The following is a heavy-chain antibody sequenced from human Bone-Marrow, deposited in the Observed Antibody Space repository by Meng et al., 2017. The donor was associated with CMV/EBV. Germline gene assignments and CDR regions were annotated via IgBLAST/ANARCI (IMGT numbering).Heavy chain of an antibody. CDR3: ARDVYPIVATIGADYYYGMDV. CDR1: GGSFSGYY. D-gene: IGHD5-12*01. J-gene: IGHJ6*02. Sequence: SEPLSLTCAVYGGSFSGYYWSWIRQPPGKGLEWIGYIYYSGSTNYNPSLKSRVTISVDTSKNQFSLKLSSVTAADTAVYYCARDVYPIVATIGADYYYGMDVWGQGTTVTVSS. V-gene: IGHV4-59*01. CDR2: IYYSGST.